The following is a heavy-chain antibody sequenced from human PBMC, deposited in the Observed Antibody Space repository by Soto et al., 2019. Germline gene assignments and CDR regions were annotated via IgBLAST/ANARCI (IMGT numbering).Heavy chain of an antibody. J-gene: IGHJ6*02. CDR3: ARDLTTGAVYSDSGMDV. V-gene: IGHV3-11*06. D-gene: IGHD7-27*01. CDR1: GFPFSDYY. CDR2: ISSSSSYT. Sequence: GGSLRLSCAASGFPFSDYYMSLIRQSPGKGLEWVSYISSSSSYTNYADSVKGRFTISRDNAKNSLYLKMNSLRDEDTAVYYCARDLTTGAVYSDSGMDVWGQGPRVTVSS.